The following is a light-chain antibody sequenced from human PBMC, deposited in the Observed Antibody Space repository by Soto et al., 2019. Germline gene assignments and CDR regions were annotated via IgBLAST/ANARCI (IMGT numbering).Light chain of an antibody. Sequence: QSAPTQPASVSGSPGQSITISCSGTSSDVGTYNLVSWYQQYPGKAPRLMIYEVTKRPSGVSNRFSGSKSGNTASLTISGLQPEDEADYYCCSYAGSSSSIFGTGTKLTVL. CDR1: SSDVGTYNL. CDR2: EVT. V-gene: IGLV2-23*02. CDR3: CSYAGSSSSI. J-gene: IGLJ1*01.